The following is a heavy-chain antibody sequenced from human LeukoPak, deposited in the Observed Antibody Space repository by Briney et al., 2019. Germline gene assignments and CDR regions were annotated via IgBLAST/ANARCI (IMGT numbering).Heavy chain of an antibody. CDR1: GYIFTSYT. J-gene: IGHJ4*02. V-gene: IGHV1-3*01. CDR3: ARVGPRGSSSWFYLDY. D-gene: IGHD6-13*01. Sequence: ASVKVSCKASGYIFTSYTMHWVRQAPGQRLEWMGWINADNGNTKYSQKFQGRVTITRDTSANTAYMELSSLRSEDTAVYYCARVGPRGSSSWFYLDYWGQGTLLTVSS. CDR2: INADNGNT.